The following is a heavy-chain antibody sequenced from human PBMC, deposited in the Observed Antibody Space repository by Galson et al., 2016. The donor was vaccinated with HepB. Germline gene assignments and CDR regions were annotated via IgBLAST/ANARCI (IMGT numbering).Heavy chain of an antibody. CDR1: GYTFNTYN. Sequence: SLKVSCKASGYTFNTYNMHWVRQAPGQGLEWMGIIKPSGGNTIYAQKFQDRITMTRDTSTSTVYMELISLRSEDTAVYYCARELDHSFYFDYWGQGTLLTVSS. CDR3: ARELDHSFYFDY. CDR2: IKPSGGNT. D-gene: IGHD1-14*01. V-gene: IGHV1-46*02. J-gene: IGHJ4*02.